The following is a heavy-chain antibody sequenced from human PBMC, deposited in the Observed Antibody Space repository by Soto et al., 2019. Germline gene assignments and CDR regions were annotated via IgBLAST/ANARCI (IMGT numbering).Heavy chain of an antibody. CDR2: MNPNSGNT. D-gene: IGHD3-16*02. J-gene: IGHJ4*02. CDR3: ARPHYDYIWGSYRSRFDY. Sequence: QVKLVQSGAEVKKPGASVKVSCQASGYTFTSYDINWVRQATGQGLEWMGWMNPNSGNTGYAQKFQGRITMTRNTTISTAYMELSSLRSEDAAVYYCARPHYDYIWGSYRSRFDYGGQGSLVTVSS. CDR1: GYTFTSYD. V-gene: IGHV1-8*01.